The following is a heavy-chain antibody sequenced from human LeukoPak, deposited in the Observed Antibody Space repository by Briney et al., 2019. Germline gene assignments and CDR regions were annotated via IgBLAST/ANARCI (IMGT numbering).Heavy chain of an antibody. Sequence: PGGSLRLSCAASGFTFSSYEMNWVRQAPGKGLEWVSYISSSGSTIYYADSVKGRFTISRDNAKNSLYLQMNSLRAEDTAVYYCARDSSFDWLLPDYWGQGTLVTVSS. CDR1: GFTFSSYE. CDR2: ISSSGSTI. D-gene: IGHD3-9*01. V-gene: IGHV3-48*03. CDR3: ARDSSFDWLLPDY. J-gene: IGHJ4*02.